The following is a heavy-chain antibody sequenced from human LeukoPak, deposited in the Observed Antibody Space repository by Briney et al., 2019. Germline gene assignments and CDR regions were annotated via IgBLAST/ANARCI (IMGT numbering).Heavy chain of an antibody. CDR2: IYYSGST. Sequence: SETLSLTCTVSGGSISSGDYYWSWIRQPPGKGLERIGYIYYSGSTYYNPSLKSRVTISVDTSKNQFSLKLSSVTAADPAVYYCARASRLYPRLYYYYGMDVWGKGTTVTVSS. J-gene: IGHJ6*04. V-gene: IGHV4-30-4*01. CDR3: ARASRLYPRLYYYYGMDV. D-gene: IGHD2/OR15-2a*01. CDR1: GGSISSGDYY.